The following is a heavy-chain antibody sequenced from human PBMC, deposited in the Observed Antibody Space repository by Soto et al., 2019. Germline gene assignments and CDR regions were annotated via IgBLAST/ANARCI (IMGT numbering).Heavy chain of an antibody. Sequence: GGSLRLSCAASGFTFSSYAMSWVRQAPGKGLEWVSAISGSGGSTYYADSVKGRFTISRDNSKNTLYLQMNSLRAEDTAVYYCAKVRGYDFWSGYGMDVWGQGTTVTVSS. J-gene: IGHJ6*02. CDR3: AKVRGYDFWSGYGMDV. D-gene: IGHD3-3*01. CDR1: GFTFSSYA. CDR2: ISGSGGST. V-gene: IGHV3-23*01.